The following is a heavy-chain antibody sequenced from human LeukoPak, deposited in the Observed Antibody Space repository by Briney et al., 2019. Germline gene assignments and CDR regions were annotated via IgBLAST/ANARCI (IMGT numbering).Heavy chain of an antibody. V-gene: IGHV1-2*02. J-gene: IGHJ4*02. CDR3: ARVAYSSSWYLFDY. CDR1: GYTFTGYY. D-gene: IGHD6-13*01. Sequence: ASVKVSCKASGYTFTGYYMHLVRQAPGPGLEWMGWINPNSGCTNYAQKFQGRVTMTRGTSISTAYMELSRLRSDDTAVYYCARVAYSSSWYLFDYWGQGTLVTVSS. CDR2: INPNSGCT.